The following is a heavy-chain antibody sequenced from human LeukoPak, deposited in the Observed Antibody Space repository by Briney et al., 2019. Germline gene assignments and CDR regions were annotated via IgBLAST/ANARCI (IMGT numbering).Heavy chain of an antibody. V-gene: IGHV3-30*02. CDR3: AKAPVGAIGSRGYYFDY. CDR2: IRYDGSNK. J-gene: IGHJ4*02. CDR1: GFTFSSYA. D-gene: IGHD1-26*01. Sequence: PGGSLRLSCAASGFTFSSYAMHWVRQAPGKGLEWVAFIRYDGSNKYYADSVKGRFTISRDSSKNTLYLQMNSLRAEDTAVYYCAKAPVGAIGSRGYYFDYWGQGTLVTVSS.